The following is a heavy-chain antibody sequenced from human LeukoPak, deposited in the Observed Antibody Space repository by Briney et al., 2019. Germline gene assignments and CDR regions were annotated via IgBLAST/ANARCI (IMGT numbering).Heavy chain of an antibody. CDR1: PSTFSPYL. CDR3: ARGGSRITTFAVGEPYYSSLDV. Sequence: ASVRASYTASPSTFSPYLLNSLRQSPGHELGGSGWFNPNRVVTTYAQKFQGRVTMTRDTSITTAYLELSSLGYVETAVYYCARGGSRITTFAVGEPYYSSLDVWGTGTTVTVSS. J-gene: IGHJ6*03. V-gene: IGHV1-2*02. CDR2: FNPNRVVT. D-gene: IGHD3-3*01.